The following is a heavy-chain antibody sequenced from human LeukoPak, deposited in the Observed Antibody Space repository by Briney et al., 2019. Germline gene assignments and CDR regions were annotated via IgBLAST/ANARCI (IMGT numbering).Heavy chain of an antibody. CDR2: IGGSGSST. V-gene: IGHV3-23*01. CDR1: GFTFSTYA. Sequence: GGSLRLSCAASGFTFSTYAMSWVRQAPGKGLEWLSVIGGSGSSTYYTDSVEGRFTISRDNSKNTLYLQMNSLRVEDTAAYYCAKRGYDSNGYYGYFDYWGQGTLVTVSS. D-gene: IGHD3-22*01. J-gene: IGHJ4*02. CDR3: AKRGYDSNGYYGYFDY.